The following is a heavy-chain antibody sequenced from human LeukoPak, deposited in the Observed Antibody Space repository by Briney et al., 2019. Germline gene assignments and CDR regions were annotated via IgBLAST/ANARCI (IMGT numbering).Heavy chain of an antibody. D-gene: IGHD2-2*01. Sequence: SETLSLTCTVSGGSISSSSYYWGWIRQPPGKGLEWIGSIYYSGSTYYNPSLKSRVTISVDTSKNQFSLKLSSVTAADTAVFYCARQKEHPRYQLLLDAFDIWGQGTMVTVSS. V-gene: IGHV4-39*01. CDR1: GGSISSSSYY. J-gene: IGHJ3*02. CDR3: ARQKEHPRYQLLLDAFDI. CDR2: IYYSGST.